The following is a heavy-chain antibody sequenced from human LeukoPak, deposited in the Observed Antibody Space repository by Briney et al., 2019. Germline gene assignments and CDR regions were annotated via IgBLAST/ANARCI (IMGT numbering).Heavy chain of an antibody. Sequence: GGSLRLSCAAPGFTFSSYWMHWVRQAPGKGLEWVANIKQDGSEKYYVDSVKGRFTISRDNAKNSLCLQMNSLRAEDTAVYYCASGSGWYKYWGQGTLATVSS. J-gene: IGHJ4*02. D-gene: IGHD6-19*01. CDR3: ASGSGWYKY. V-gene: IGHV3-7*01. CDR2: IKQDGSEK. CDR1: GFTFSSYW.